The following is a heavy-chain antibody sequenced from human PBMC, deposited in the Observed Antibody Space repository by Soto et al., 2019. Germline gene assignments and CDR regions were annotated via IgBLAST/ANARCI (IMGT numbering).Heavy chain of an antibody. CDR2: FDPEDGET. Sequence: ASVKVSCKVSGYTLTELSMYWVRQAPGKGLEWMGGFDPEDGETIYAQKFQGRVTMTEDTSTDTAYMELSSLRSEDTAVYYCATSNSNYVGYFDLWGRGTLVTVSS. J-gene: IGHJ2*01. D-gene: IGHD4-4*01. CDR1: GYTLTELS. V-gene: IGHV1-24*01. CDR3: ATSNSNYVGYFDL.